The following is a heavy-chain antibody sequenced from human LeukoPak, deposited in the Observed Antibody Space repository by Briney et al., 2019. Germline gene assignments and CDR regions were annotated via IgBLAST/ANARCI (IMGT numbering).Heavy chain of an antibody. CDR1: GYTSTGYY. Sequence: ASVKVSCKASGYTSTGYYMHWVRQAPGQGLEWMGWINPNSGGTNYAQKFQGRVTITADESTSTAYMELSSLRSEDTAVYYCARDRGVDWLLRYWGQGTLVTVSS. V-gene: IGHV1-2*02. CDR2: INPNSGGT. CDR3: ARDRGVDWLLRY. D-gene: IGHD3/OR15-3a*01. J-gene: IGHJ4*02.